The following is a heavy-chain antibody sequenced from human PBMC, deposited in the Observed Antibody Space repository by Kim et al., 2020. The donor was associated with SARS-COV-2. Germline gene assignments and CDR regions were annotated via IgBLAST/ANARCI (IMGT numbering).Heavy chain of an antibody. CDR1: GYTFTSYD. Sequence: ASVKVSCKASGYTFTSYDINWVRQATGQGPEWMGWMNPNSGNTGYAQKFQGRVTMTRNTSISTAYMELSSLRSEDTAVYYCARGMADILTGLSWFDPWGQGTLVTVSS. D-gene: IGHD3-9*01. J-gene: IGHJ5*02. CDR3: ARGMADILTGLSWFDP. CDR2: MNPNSGNT. V-gene: IGHV1-8*01.